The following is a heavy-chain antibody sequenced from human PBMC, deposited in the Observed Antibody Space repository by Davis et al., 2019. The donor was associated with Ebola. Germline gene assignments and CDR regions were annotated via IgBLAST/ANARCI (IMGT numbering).Heavy chain of an antibody. Sequence: PGRSLRLFCAASGFTFSSYEMNWVRQAPGKGLEWVSYISSSGSTIYYANSVKGRFTISRDNAKNSLSLQMTSLRAEDTAVDYCARDGIVVGLPVYWGQGTLVTVSS. V-gene: IGHV3-48*03. J-gene: IGHJ4*02. CDR2: ISSSGSTI. CDR1: GFTFSSYE. D-gene: IGHD3-22*01. CDR3: ARDGIVVGLPVY.